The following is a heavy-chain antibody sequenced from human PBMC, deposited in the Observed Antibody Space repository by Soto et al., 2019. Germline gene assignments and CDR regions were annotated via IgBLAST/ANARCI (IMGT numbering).Heavy chain of an antibody. CDR3: ARALVVVGGGSWFAP. V-gene: IGHV3-7*01. CDR1: GFTFSSYW. D-gene: IGHD2-21*01. CDR2: IKQDGSEK. J-gene: IGHJ5*02. Sequence: EVQLVESGGGLVQPGGSLRLSCAASGFTFSSYWMSWVRQAPGKGLEWVANIKQDGSEKYYVDSVKGRFTISRVNAKNSLYLQRNRLRAEVTAVYYCARALVVVGGGSWFAPWGQGPLVTVSS.